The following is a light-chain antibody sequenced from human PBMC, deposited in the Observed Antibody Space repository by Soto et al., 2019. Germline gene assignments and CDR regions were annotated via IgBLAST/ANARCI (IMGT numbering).Light chain of an antibody. CDR2: LAY. J-gene: IGKJ5*01. CDR3: QQVDSYPIT. Sequence: IQLTQSPSSLSASVGDRVTITCRASQGIRNPLAWYQQKPGKGPKLLIYLAYTLQSGDPSRFGGSGFGTDFTLTFSSLQPEDFATYYCQQVDSYPITFGQGTRLEIK. CDR1: QGIRNP. V-gene: IGKV1-9*01.